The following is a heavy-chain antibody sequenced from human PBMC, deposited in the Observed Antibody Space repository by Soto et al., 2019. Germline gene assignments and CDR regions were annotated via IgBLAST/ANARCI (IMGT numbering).Heavy chain of an antibody. J-gene: IGHJ5*02. CDR3: AGDPDSHYNDSHASSYP. CDR2: IIPIIGII. Sequence: SVKVSCKASGGTFSTYTITWVRQAPGQGFEWIVRIIPIIGIINYAQKFQGRVTITADKFTGTAYMELTRLRSDDTAVYYCAGDPDSHYNDSHASSYPWGQGTLVTVSS. V-gene: IGHV1-69*04. D-gene: IGHD3-22*01. CDR1: GGTFSTYT.